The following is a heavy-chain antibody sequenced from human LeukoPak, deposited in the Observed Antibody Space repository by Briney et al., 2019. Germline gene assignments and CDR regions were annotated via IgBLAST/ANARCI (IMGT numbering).Heavy chain of an antibody. Sequence: SQTLSLTCTVSGGSISSGDYYWSWIRQPPGKGLEWIGYVYYSGSTYYNPSLKSRVTISVDTSKNQFSLKLSSVTAADTAVYYCAREDTAMASLDYWGQGTLVTVSS. D-gene: IGHD5-18*01. V-gene: IGHV4-30-4*08. CDR1: GGSISSGDYY. CDR3: AREDTAMASLDY. J-gene: IGHJ4*02. CDR2: VYYSGST.